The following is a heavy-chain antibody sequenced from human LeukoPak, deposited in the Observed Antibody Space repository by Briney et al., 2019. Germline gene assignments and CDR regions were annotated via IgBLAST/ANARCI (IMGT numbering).Heavy chain of an antibody. CDR2: ISSAGSYI. D-gene: IGHD3-22*01. J-gene: IGHJ4*02. CDR1: GLIFSSYS. V-gene: IGHV3-21*01. Sequence: GGSLRLSCAASGLIFSSYSMNWVRQAPGKGLEWVSSISSAGSYIYYADSVKGRFTISRDNAKNSLYLQMNSLRAEDTAVYYCARDNYYGSSGYLGYWGQGTLVTVSS. CDR3: ARDNYYGSSGYLGY.